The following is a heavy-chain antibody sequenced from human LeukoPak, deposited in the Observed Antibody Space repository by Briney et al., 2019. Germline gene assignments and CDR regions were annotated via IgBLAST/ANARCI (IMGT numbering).Heavy chain of an antibody. V-gene: IGHV4-34*01. CDR1: GGSFSGYY. J-gene: IGHJ4*02. D-gene: IGHD6-19*01. Sequence: SETLSLTCAVYGGSFSGYYWSWIRQPPGKGLDWIGEINHSGSTNYNPSLKSRVTISVDTSKNQFSLKLSSVTAADTAVYYCARQRSSGLRVEDYWGQGTLVTVSS. CDR3: ARQRSSGLRVEDY. CDR2: INHSGST.